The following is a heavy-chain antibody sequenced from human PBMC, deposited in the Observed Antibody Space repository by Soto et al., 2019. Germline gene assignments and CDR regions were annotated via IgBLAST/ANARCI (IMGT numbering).Heavy chain of an antibody. Sequence: SGGSLRLSCEASGFIFSDRAMSWVRQAPGKGLEWVSAISGNVIATYYADSVKGRFTISRDTSKNTLYLQMNRLRADDTAVYYCARDAICMVRRANSWFDPWGQGPLVTVSS. V-gene: IGHV3-23*01. CDR2: ISGNVIAT. J-gene: IGHJ5*02. CDR3: ARDAICMVRRANSWFDP. CDR1: GFIFSDRA. D-gene: IGHD3-10*01.